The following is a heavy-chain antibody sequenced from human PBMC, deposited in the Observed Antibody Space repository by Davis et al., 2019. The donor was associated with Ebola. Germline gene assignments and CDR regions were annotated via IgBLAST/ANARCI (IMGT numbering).Heavy chain of an antibody. CDR1: GGSISSYY. D-gene: IGHD3-10*01. CDR3: AKGPYYGPGTYHWLDS. Sequence: SETLSLTCTVSGGSISSYYWSWIRQRPGEGLEWIGHFYYGGDTSYNPSLKSRVTISKDGSTNQFSLKLTSLTAADTAVYYCAKGPYYGPGTYHWLDSWGLGSLVTVSP. V-gene: IGHV4-59*12. J-gene: IGHJ4*02. CDR2: FYYGGDT.